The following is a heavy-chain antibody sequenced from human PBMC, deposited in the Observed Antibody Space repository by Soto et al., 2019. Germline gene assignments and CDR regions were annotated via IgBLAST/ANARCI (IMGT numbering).Heavy chain of an antibody. CDR1: GYTFARFG. CDR3: ARDKMIYTFVSATFDY. V-gene: IGHV1-18*01. CDR2: ISGYNGDT. D-gene: IGHD3-16*01. J-gene: IGHJ4*02. Sequence: QIPMVQTGAEVKKPGDSVNVSCTASGYTFARFGLSWVRQAPGQGLEWMGWISGYNGDTDIPQNVQGRVSMTTDTSTITAYMELRRLMSDGTAVYYCARDKMIYTFVSATFDYWGQGTAVNFSS.